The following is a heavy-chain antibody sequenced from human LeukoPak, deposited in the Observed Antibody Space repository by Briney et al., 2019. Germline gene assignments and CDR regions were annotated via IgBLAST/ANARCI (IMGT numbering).Heavy chain of an antibody. J-gene: IGHJ6*03. D-gene: IGHD3-9*01. CDR3: ARIPFEGYHYYYMDV. V-gene: IGHV4-39*01. CDR2: ISYIGST. CDR1: GGSISSSSYY. Sequence: SETLSLTCTVSGGSISSSSYYWGWIRQPPGKGLEWVGSISYIGSTYYNPSLESRVTISVDTSKNQFSLKLTSVTAADTTVYYCARIPFEGYHYYYMDVWGNGTTVTVSS.